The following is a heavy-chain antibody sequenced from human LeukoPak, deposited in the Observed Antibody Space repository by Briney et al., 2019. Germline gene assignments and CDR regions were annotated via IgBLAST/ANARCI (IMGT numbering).Heavy chain of an antibody. D-gene: IGHD2-2*01. CDR1: GFTCSGSG. Sequence: GSLRLSCAASGFTCSGSGMHWVRQAPGQWLEWVAFIRYHGSDKFYADSVKGRFTISRDNSKSTLYLQMNSLRPEDTSVYYCARSPTSWYFDYWGQGTLVTVSS. CDR2: IRYHGSDK. J-gene: IGHJ4*02. V-gene: IGHV3-30*02. CDR3: ARSPTSWYFDY.